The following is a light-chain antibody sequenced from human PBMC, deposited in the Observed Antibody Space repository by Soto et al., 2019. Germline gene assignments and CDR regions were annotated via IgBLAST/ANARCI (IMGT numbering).Light chain of an antibody. V-gene: IGLV2-14*01. Sequence: QSALTQPASVSGSPGQSITISCTGTSSDIGAYDYVSWYQQFPGTAPKLMLYDVYRRPSGVSTRFSGSKSGNTASLTISGLQAEDEADYYCSSYTSTNPPHVLGSGTKLTVL. CDR2: DVY. CDR1: SSDIGAYDY. J-gene: IGLJ1*01. CDR3: SSYTSTNPPHV.